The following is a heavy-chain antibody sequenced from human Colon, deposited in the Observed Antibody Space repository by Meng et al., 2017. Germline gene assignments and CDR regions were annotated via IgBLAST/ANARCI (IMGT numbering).Heavy chain of an antibody. Sequence: QVQLVQCGADVKKPGASWNVSCKASRYTSTSYDINWVRQATGQGLEGMGWMNPNSGNTGYAQKFQGRVTMTRNTSISTAYMELSSLRSEDTAVYYCARVGIRGNQRGFDYWGQGTLVTVSS. D-gene: IGHD1-14*01. CDR1: RYTSTSYD. CDR3: ARVGIRGNQRGFDY. V-gene: IGHV1-8*01. CDR2: MNPNSGNT. J-gene: IGHJ4*02.